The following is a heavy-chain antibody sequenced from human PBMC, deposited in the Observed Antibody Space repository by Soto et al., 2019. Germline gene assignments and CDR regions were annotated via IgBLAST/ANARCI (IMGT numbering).Heavy chain of an antibody. D-gene: IGHD1-26*01. CDR3: ARSYSVTFYGYDI. Sequence: SETLSLTCTVSGGSVSSFHWSWIRQSPGKGLEWIGYVFYTGNTKYNPALKRRVPISVDTSKKQYSLKLSSVSAADTGLYYCARSYSVTFYGYDIWGQGILVTVSS. V-gene: IGHV4-59*02. CDR1: GGSVSSFH. CDR2: VFYTGNT. J-gene: IGHJ4*02.